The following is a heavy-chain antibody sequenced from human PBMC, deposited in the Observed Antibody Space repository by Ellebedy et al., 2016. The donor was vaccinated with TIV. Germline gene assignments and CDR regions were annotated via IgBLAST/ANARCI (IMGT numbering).Heavy chain of an antibody. D-gene: IGHD3-10*01. J-gene: IGHJ3*02. CDR2: TYYRSTWYH. V-gene: IGHV6-1*01. CDR3: VRDAGIGLDAFDI. Sequence: SETLSLXXALSGDSVSSSSAAWNWIRHSPSRGLEWLGRTYYRSTWYHDYAISVKSRITINPDTSKNQFSLQLNSVTPEDTAVYFCVRDAGIGLDAFDIWGQGPMVTVSS. CDR1: GDSVSSSSAA.